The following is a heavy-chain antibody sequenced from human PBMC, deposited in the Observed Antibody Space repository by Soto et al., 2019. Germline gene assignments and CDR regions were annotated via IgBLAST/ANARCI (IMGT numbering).Heavy chain of an antibody. CDR3: ATGRSKGSSWYYYDYGMDV. CDR1: GGSFSVYY. CDR2: INHSGST. Sequence: SETLSLTCAVYGGSFSVYYWGLIRQPPGKGLEWIGEINHSGSTNYNPSLKSRVTISVDTSKNKFSLKLRSVTAADTAVYYCATGRSKGSSWYYYDYGMDVWGQGTRVTVSS. D-gene: IGHD6-13*01. J-gene: IGHJ6*02. V-gene: IGHV4-34*01.